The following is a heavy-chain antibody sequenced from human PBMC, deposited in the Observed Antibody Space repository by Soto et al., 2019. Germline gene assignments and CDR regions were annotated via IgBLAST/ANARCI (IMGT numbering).Heavy chain of an antibody. CDR2: IIPILGIA. CDR1: GGTFSSYT. CDR3: ARAGIPPDYYYYYYMDV. Sequence: ASVKVSCKASGGTFSSYTISWVLQAPGQGLEWMGRIIPILGIANYAQKFQGRVTITADKSTSTAYMELSSLRSEDTAVYYCARAGIPPDYYYYYYMDVWGKGTTVTVSS. V-gene: IGHV1-69*02. J-gene: IGHJ6*03. D-gene: IGHD1-20*01.